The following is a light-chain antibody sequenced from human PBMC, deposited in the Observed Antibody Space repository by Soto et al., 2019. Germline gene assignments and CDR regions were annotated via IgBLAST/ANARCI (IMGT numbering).Light chain of an antibody. CDR3: QQRSKWCT. Sequence: EIVLTQSPATLSLSPGERATLSCRASQSVSKYLAWYQQKPGQAPRLLIYDASNRATGIPARFSGSGSGTDFTLTISSLEPEDFAVYYCQQRSKWCTFGQGTKLEIK. V-gene: IGKV3-11*01. CDR1: QSVSKY. CDR2: DAS. J-gene: IGKJ2*02.